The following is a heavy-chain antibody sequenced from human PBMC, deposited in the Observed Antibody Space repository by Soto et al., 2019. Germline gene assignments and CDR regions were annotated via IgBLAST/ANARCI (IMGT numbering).Heavy chain of an antibody. J-gene: IGHJ6*02. D-gene: IGHD2-21*01. CDR1: GYSFTSYW. Sequence: GESLKISCKGSGYSFTSYWISWVRQMPGKGLEWMGRIDPSDSYTNYSPSFQGHVTISADKSISTAYLQWSSLKASDTAMYYCATHHAHIVGEEGMDVWGQGTTVTVSS. CDR2: IDPSDSYT. V-gene: IGHV5-10-1*01. CDR3: ATHHAHIVGEEGMDV.